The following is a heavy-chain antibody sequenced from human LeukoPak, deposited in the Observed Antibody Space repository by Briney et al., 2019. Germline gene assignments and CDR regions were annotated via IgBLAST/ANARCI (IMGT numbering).Heavy chain of an antibody. CDR2: ISYDGSNK. Sequence: GGSLRLSCAASGFTFSSYAMNWVRQAPGKGLEWVAVISYDGSNKYYADSVKGRFTISRDNSKNTLYLQMNSLRAEDTAVYFCAKDEISYCGGDCFFVYWGQGTLVTVSS. V-gene: IGHV3-30*18. D-gene: IGHD2-21*02. CDR3: AKDEISYCGGDCFFVY. CDR1: GFTFSSYA. J-gene: IGHJ4*02.